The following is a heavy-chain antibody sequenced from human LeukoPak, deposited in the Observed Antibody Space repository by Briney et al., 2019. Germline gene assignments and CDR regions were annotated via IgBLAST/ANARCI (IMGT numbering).Heavy chain of an antibody. Sequence: GGSLRLSCSASGFTFSDYVMLWVRQAPGKGLEHVSVIRSNGGDTYYADSVKGRFTISRDSSKNTLFLHMNTLRAEDTAIYYCAKDRTVGASYWYFDLWGRGTLVTVSS. CDR1: GFTFSDYV. CDR2: IRSNGGDT. V-gene: IGHV3-64*04. D-gene: IGHD1-26*01. CDR3: AKDRTVGASYWYFDL. J-gene: IGHJ2*01.